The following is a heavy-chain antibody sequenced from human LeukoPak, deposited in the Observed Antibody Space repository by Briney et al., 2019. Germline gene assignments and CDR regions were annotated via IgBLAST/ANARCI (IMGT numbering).Heavy chain of an antibody. D-gene: IGHD2-2*01. CDR1: GGSISSYY. V-gene: IGHV4-59*01. CDR2: IYYSGST. J-gene: IGHJ4*02. Sequence: SETLSLTCTVSGGSISSYYWSWIRQPPGKGLEWIGYIYYSGSTNYNPSLKSRVSISVDTSKNQFSLKLSSVTAADTAVYYCARGTKYQLPYYFDYWGQGTLVTVSS. CDR3: ARGTKYQLPYYFDY.